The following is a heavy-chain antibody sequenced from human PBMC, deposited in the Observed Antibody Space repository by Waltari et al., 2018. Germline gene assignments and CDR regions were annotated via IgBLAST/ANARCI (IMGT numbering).Heavy chain of an antibody. V-gene: IGHV1-69*04. CDR3: ATPPTYSSSWYGAYYFDY. J-gene: IGHJ4*02. Sequence: QVQLVQSGAEVKKPGSSVKVSCKASGGTFSSYALSWVRQAPGQGLEWMGGIIPILGIANYAQKFQGRVTITADESTSTAYMELSSLRSEDTAVYYCATPPTYSSSWYGAYYFDYWGQGTLVTVSS. D-gene: IGHD6-13*01. CDR1: GGTFSSYA. CDR2: IIPILGIA.